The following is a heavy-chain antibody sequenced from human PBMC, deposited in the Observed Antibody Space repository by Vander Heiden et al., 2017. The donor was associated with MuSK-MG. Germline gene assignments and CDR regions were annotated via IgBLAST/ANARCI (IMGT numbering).Heavy chain of an antibody. J-gene: IGHJ4*02. Sequence: EVQLVESGGGLVQPGGSLRLSCAASGFTVSKKYMSWVRQAPGKGLEWVETVYSAENRYYADSVKGRFTISRDDSKKTIFLQLSSLRAEDAAVDVCVKVGGNGDYFDCWGKGTLVTVSS. CDR1: GFTVSKKY. CDR3: VKVGGNGDYFDC. CDR2: VYSAENR. D-gene: IGHD3-16*01. V-gene: IGHV3-66*01.